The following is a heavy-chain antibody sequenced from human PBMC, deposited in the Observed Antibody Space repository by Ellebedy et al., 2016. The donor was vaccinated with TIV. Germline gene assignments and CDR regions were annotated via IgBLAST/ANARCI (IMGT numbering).Heavy chain of an antibody. J-gene: IGHJ6*02. V-gene: IGHV1-69*13. CDR3: ARVLDGYSHARPQDV. Sequence: AASVKVSCKASGGTFSTYAITWVRQAPGQGLEWLGGILPLSDTAIYAQKFQGRVTITADDSTATAYMELNSLRSEDTAVYFCARVLDGYSHARPQDVWGQGTTVTVSS. D-gene: IGHD5-24*01. CDR2: ILPLSDTA. CDR1: GGTFSTYA.